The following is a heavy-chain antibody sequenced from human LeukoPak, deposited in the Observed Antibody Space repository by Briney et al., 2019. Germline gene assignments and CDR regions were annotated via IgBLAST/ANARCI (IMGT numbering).Heavy chain of an antibody. Sequence: PSETLSLTCTVSGGSISNYYGTWIRQPPGKGLEWIGCIHYSGSTNHNPSLKSRVSMSVDTSKNQFSLKLSSVTAADTAIYYCARAYDSRWRGYNYYYMDDWGKGTTVTVSS. CDR2: IHYSGST. CDR1: GGSISNYY. CDR3: ARAYDSRWRGYNYYYMDD. J-gene: IGHJ6*03. D-gene: IGHD3-22*01. V-gene: IGHV4-59*01.